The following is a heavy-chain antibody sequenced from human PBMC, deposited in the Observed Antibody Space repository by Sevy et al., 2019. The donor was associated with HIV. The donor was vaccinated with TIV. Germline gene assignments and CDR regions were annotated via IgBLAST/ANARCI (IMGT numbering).Heavy chain of an antibody. D-gene: IGHD5-18*01. Sequence: SETLSLTCAVYGGSFSGYYWSWIRQPPGKGLEWIGEINHSGSTNYNPSLKSRVTISVDTSKNQFSLKLCSVTAADTAVYYCARGRSYGFRYYFDYWGQGTLVTVSS. CDR1: GGSFSGYY. CDR2: INHSGST. CDR3: ARGRSYGFRYYFDY. V-gene: IGHV4-34*01. J-gene: IGHJ4*02.